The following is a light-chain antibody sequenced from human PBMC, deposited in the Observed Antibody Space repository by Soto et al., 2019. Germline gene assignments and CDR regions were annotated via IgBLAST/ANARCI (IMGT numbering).Light chain of an antibody. Sequence: QSVLTQPPSASGAPGQSVTISCIGTSSDVGGYNYVSWYQQHPGNAPKLMIYEVSKRPSGVPDRFSGSKSVNTASLTVSGLPAEDEADYYCSSYAASNNLGVFGGGTKLTVL. V-gene: IGLV2-8*01. CDR1: SSDVGGYNY. J-gene: IGLJ2*01. CDR2: EVS. CDR3: SSYAASNNLGV.